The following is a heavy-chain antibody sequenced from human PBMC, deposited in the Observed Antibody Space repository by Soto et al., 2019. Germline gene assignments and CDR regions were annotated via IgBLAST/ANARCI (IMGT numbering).Heavy chain of an antibody. CDR3: AGVSRGSNWFDP. CDR2: INSGNGNT. V-gene: IGHV1-3*01. J-gene: IGHJ5*02. Sequence: ASVKVSCKASGYTFTGYYMHWVRQAPGQRLEWMGWINSGNGNTKYSQKFQGRVTITRDTSANTAYMELSSLRSEDTAVYYCAGVSRGSNWFDPWGQGTLVTVSS. CDR1: GYTFTGYY. D-gene: IGHD3-10*01.